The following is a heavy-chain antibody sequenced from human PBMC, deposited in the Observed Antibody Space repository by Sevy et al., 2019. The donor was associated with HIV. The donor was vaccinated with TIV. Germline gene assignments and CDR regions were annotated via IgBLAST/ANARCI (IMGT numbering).Heavy chain of an antibody. CDR3: ARGTPAFCTGGVCFNWFDP. J-gene: IGHJ5*02. CDR2: IRYDGSNK. CDR1: GITFSSYG. Sequence: GGSLRLSCAASGITFSSYGMHWVRQAPGKGLEWVAFIRYDGSNKYYAKSVKGRLTISGDNSKNTLYLQMNSLGAEDTAVYYCARGTPAFCTGGVCFNWFDPWGQGTLVTVSS. V-gene: IGHV3-30*02. D-gene: IGHD2-8*02.